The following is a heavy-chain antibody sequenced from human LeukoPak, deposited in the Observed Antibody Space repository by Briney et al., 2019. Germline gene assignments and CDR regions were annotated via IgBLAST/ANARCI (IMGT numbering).Heavy chain of an antibody. J-gene: IGHJ4*02. CDR2: INPSGTGT. CDR1: GYTITNNY. D-gene: IGHD3-22*01. Sequence: ASVKVSCKASGYTITNNYMHWVRQAPGQGLEWMGVINPSGTGTSYAQKSQGRITMSRDTSTSTVYMELRSLRSDDTAVYYCARGGSSGYYSDYWGQGTLVTVSS. CDR3: ARGGSSGYYSDY. V-gene: IGHV1-46*01.